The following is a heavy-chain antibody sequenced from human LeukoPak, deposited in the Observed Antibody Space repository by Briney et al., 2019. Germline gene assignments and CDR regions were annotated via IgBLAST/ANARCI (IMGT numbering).Heavy chain of an antibody. CDR1: GYTFTSYD. Sequence: GASVKVSCKASGYTFTSYDINWVRQATGQGLEWMGWMNPNSGNTNYAQKLQGRVTMTTDTSTSTAYMELRSLRSDDTAVYYCARDRYYDSSGYYGNDYWGQGTLVTVSS. J-gene: IGHJ4*02. D-gene: IGHD3-22*01. V-gene: IGHV1-18*01. CDR3: ARDRYYDSSGYYGNDY. CDR2: MNPNSGNT.